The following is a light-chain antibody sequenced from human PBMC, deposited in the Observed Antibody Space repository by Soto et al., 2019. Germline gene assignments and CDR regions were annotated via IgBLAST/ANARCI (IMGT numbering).Light chain of an antibody. CDR2: DAS. CDR3: QQYNSFST. J-gene: IGKJ1*01. V-gene: IGKV1-5*01. CDR1: QTISKW. Sequence: DIQPTQSPSTLSASMGDRVTITCRASQTISKWLAWYQQKPGKAPKLLIYDASNLESGVPSRFSGSGSGTEFTLTIRSLQPDDFATYYCQQYNSFSTFGQGTKVDIK.